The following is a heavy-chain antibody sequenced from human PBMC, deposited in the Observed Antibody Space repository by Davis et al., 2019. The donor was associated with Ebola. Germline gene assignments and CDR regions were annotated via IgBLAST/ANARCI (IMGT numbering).Heavy chain of an antibody. D-gene: IGHD6-19*01. CDR2: IWYDGSNK. CDR1: GFTFSSYG. V-gene: IGHV3-33*01. Sequence: PGGSLRLSCAAPGFTFSSYGMHWVRQAPGKGLEWVAVIWYDGSNKYYADSVKGRFTISRDNSKNTLYLQMNSLKTEDTAVYYCTTDAAVAGTSIDYWGQGTLVTVSS. CDR3: TTDAAVAGTSIDY. J-gene: IGHJ4*02.